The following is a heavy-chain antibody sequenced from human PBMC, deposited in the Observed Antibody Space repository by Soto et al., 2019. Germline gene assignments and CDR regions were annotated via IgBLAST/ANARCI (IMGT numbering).Heavy chain of an antibody. V-gene: IGHV4-31*03. CDR3: ARLSWGWLQPMDA. CDR2: IYYSGST. D-gene: IGHD5-12*01. Sequence: PSETLSLTCTVSGGSISSGGYYWSWIRQHPGKGLEWIGYIYYSGSTYYNPSLKSRVTISVDTSKNQFSLKMSSVTAADTAVYYRARLSWGWLQPMDAWGQRTTVTVSS. J-gene: IGHJ6*02. CDR1: GGSISSGGYY.